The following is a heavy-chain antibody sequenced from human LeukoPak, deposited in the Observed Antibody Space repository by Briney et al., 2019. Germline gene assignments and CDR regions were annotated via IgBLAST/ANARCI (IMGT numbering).Heavy chain of an antibody. D-gene: IGHD2-15*01. J-gene: IGHJ4*02. Sequence: GGSLRLSCAASGFTFSSYAMSWVRQAPGKGLEWVSAISGSGGSTYYADSVEGRFTISRDNSKNTLYLQMNSLRAEDTAVYYCAKDRGFELLRSEDYWGQGTLVTVSS. CDR1: GFTFSSYA. V-gene: IGHV3-23*01. CDR3: AKDRGFELLRSEDY. CDR2: ISGSGGST.